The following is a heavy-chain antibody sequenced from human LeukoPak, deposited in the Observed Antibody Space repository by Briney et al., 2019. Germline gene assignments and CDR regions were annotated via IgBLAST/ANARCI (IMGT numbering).Heavy chain of an antibody. CDR2: IYHSGST. V-gene: IGHV4-30-2*01. CDR1: GGSISSGGYS. CDR3: ARGGWNYELGWFDP. J-gene: IGHJ5*02. Sequence: SETLSLTCAVSGGSISSGGYSWSWIRQPPGKDLEWIGYIYHSGSTYYNPSLKSRVTISVDRSKNQFSLKLSSVIAADMAVYYCARGGWNYELGWFDPWGQGTLVTVSS. D-gene: IGHD1-7*01.